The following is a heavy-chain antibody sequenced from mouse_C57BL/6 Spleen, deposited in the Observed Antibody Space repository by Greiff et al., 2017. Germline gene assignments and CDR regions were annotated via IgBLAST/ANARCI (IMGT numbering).Heavy chain of an antibody. J-gene: IGHJ2*01. V-gene: IGHV5-9*01. D-gene: IGHD4-1*01. CDR1: GFTFSSYT. CDR3: ARQTGPFDY. CDR2: ISGGGGNT. Sequence: EVKLVESGGGLVKPGGSLKLSCAASGFTFSSYTMSWVRQTPEKRLEWVATISGGGGNTYYPDSVKGRFTISRDNAKNTLYLQMSSLRSEDTALYYCARQTGPFDYWGQGTTLTVAS.